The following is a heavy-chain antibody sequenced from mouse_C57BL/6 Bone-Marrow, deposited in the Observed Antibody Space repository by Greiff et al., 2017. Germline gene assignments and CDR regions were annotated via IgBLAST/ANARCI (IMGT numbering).Heavy chain of an antibody. CDR2: IDPNSGGT. Sequence: VQLQQPGAELVKPGASVRLSSKPSANTFPTSWMHWVKPRLGGGFRWIGRIDPNSGGTKYNEKFKSKATLTVDKPSSTAYMQLSSLTSEDSAVYYCASDSYWGQGTTLTVSS. J-gene: IGHJ2*01. CDR3: ASDSY. CDR1: ANTFPTSW. V-gene: IGHV1-72*01.